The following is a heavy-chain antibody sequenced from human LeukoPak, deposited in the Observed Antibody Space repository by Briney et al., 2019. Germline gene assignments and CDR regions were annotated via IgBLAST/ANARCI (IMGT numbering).Heavy chain of an antibody. D-gene: IGHD6-13*01. J-gene: IGHJ6*02. Sequence: PSETPSLTCAVPGGSISSSNWWSWVRQPPGKGLEWIGEIYHSGSTNYNPSLKSRVTISVDKSKNQFSLKLSSVTAADTAVYYCARDVVAAARYYGMDVWGQGTTVTVSS. CDR3: ARDVVAAARYYGMDV. V-gene: IGHV4-4*02. CDR2: IYHSGST. CDR1: GGSISSSNW.